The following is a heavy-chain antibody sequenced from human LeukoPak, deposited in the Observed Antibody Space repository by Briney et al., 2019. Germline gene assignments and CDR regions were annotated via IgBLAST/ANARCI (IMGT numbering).Heavy chain of an antibody. D-gene: IGHD2-2*01. CDR1: GCTFSSYA. Sequence: GASVKVSCKASGCTFSSYAISWVRQAPGQGLEWMGGIMPIFGTANYAQKFQGRVTITADKSTSTAYMELSSLRSEDTAVYYCAAGCSTTSCYADYWGQGTLVTVSS. CDR2: IMPIFGTA. V-gene: IGHV1-69*06. J-gene: IGHJ4*02. CDR3: AAGCSTTSCYADY.